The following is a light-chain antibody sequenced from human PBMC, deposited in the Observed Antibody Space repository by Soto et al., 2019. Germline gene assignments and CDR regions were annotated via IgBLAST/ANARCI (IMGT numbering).Light chain of an antibody. CDR1: QSVLYSSNNKNY. Sequence: DIVMTQSPDSLAVSLGERATINCKSSQSVLYSSNNKNYLAWYQQKPGKIPNLLIYAASTLQAGVPSRFSGSGSGTDFTLTISSLQPEDVAAYYCQKYNSAPLTFGGGTKVDNK. J-gene: IGKJ4*01. CDR3: QKYNSAPLT. V-gene: IGKV4-1*01. CDR2: AAS.